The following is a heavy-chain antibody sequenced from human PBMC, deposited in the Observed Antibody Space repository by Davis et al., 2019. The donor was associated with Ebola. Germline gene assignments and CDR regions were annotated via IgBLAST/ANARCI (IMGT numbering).Heavy chain of an antibody. CDR2: INHSGST. CDR3: ARIRPRTRYCSGDTCYSFLDY. V-gene: IGHV4-34*01. D-gene: IGHD2-15*01. CDR1: GGSFSGYS. J-gene: IGHJ4*02. Sequence: MPSETLSLTCAVYGGSFSGYSWSLIRQPPGKGLEWIGEINHSGSTTYNPSLKSRVTISVDSSKNQFSLKLSSVTAADTAVYYCARIRPRTRYCSGDTCYSFLDYWGQGALVTVSS.